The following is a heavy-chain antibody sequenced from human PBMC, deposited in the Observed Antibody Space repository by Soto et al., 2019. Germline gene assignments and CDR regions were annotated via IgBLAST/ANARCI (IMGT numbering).Heavy chain of an antibody. CDR2: ISAYNGNT. CDR1: GYTFTSYG. CDR3: ARQDWNSLKWSDH. J-gene: IGHJ4*02. Sequence: ASVKVSCKASGYTFTSYGISWVRQSPGQGLEWMVWISAYNGNTNYAQKLQGRITMTTDTSTSTAYMELRSLRSDDPAVYYCARQDWNSLKWSDHWGQGPLVTVSS. D-gene: IGHD1-7*01. V-gene: IGHV1-18*01.